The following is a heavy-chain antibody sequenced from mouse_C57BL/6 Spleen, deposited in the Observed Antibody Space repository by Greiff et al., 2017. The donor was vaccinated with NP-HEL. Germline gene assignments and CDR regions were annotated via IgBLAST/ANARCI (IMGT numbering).Heavy chain of an antibody. J-gene: IGHJ2*01. D-gene: IGHD3-2*02. V-gene: IGHV3-1*01. Sequence: VQLKQSGPGMVKPSQSLSLTCTVTGYSITSGYDWHWIRHFPGNKLEWMGYISYSGSTNYNPSLKSRISITHDTSKNHFFLKLNSVTTEDTATYYCAREGSSGLGYYFDYWGQGTTLTVSS. CDR1: GYSITSGYD. CDR3: AREGSSGLGYYFDY. CDR2: ISYSGST.